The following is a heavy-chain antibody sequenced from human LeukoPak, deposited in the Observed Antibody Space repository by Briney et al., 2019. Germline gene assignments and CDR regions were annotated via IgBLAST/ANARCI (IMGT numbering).Heavy chain of an antibody. J-gene: IGHJ4*02. CDR3: ARGFDY. Sequence: GGSLRLSCAASGFTFSTYSMNWVRQAPGKGLEWVSHISSSGSTVYYADSVKGRITIARDNAKNSLYLQMNSLRDADTAVYYCARGFDYWGQGTLVTVSS. CDR2: ISSSGSTV. V-gene: IGHV3-48*02. CDR1: GFTFSTYS.